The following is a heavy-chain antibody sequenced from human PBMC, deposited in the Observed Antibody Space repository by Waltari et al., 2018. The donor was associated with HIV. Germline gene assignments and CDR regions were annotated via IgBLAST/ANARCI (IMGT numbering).Heavy chain of an antibody. CDR2: ISANNGNT. CDR1: GYTFTRYG. Sequence: QVQLVQSGAEVKKPGASVKVSCKTSGYTFTRYGITWVRQAPGQGLEWMGWISANNGNTNYAQNLQDRVTMTTDPSTSTVYMELRSLRSDDTAVYYCAREQPYYGSGSYYLYWGQGTLVTVSS. D-gene: IGHD3-10*01. V-gene: IGHV1-18*01. J-gene: IGHJ4*02. CDR3: AREQPYYGSGSYYLY.